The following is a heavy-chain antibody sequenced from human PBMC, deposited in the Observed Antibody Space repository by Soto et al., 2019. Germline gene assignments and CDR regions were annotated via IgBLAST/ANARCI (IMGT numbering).Heavy chain of an antibody. CDR1: GYNFDTYW. D-gene: IGHD6-13*01. V-gene: IGHV5-10-1*01. CDR3: ARRIAAAGGYYYYAFDV. CDR2: IDPIDSKT. Sequence: ESLKISCKGSGYNFDTYWINWVRQTPGKGLEWMGRIDPIDSKTKYSPSLEGHITISVDKSISTTYLQWSSLKASDTAIYYCARRIAAAGGYYYYAFDVWGQGPRSPSP. J-gene: IGHJ6*02.